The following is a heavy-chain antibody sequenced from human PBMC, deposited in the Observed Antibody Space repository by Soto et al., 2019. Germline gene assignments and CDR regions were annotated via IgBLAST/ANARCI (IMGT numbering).Heavy chain of an antibody. CDR1: GFTFSSYG. CDR2: ISYDGSNK. Sequence: GGSLRLSCAASGFTFSSYGMHWVRQAPGKGLEWVAVISYDGSNKYYADSVKGRFTISRDNSKNTLYLQMNSLRAEDTAVYYCAKDGVSNSDYWGQGTLVTVSS. D-gene: IGHD3-16*01. CDR3: AKDGVSNSDY. V-gene: IGHV3-30*18. J-gene: IGHJ4*02.